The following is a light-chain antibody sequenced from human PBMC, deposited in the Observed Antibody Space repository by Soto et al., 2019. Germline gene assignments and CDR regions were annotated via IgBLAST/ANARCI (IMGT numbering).Light chain of an antibody. V-gene: IGKV3-11*01. Sequence: EIVMTQSPATLSVTPGERASLSCRASQSVSSNLSWYQQKPGQAPRLLIYGASNRATGIPARFSGSGSGTDFTLTISSLEPEDFAVYYCQQRSNWLITFGQGTRLEIK. J-gene: IGKJ5*01. CDR2: GAS. CDR3: QQRSNWLIT. CDR1: QSVSSN.